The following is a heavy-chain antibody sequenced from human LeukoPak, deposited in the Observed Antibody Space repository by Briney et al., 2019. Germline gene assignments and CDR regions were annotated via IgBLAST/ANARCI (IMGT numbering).Heavy chain of an antibody. CDR2: IYTSWST. V-gene: IGHV4-4*07. J-gene: IGHJ4*02. Sequence: PSETLSLTCTVSGGPISSYYWSWIRQPAGKGLEWIGRIYTSWSTNYNPSLKSRVTMSVDTSKNQFSLKLSSVTAADTAVFYCARENSGSYREFDYWGQGTLVTVSS. CDR3: ARENSGSYREFDY. CDR1: GGPISSYY. D-gene: IGHD1-26*01.